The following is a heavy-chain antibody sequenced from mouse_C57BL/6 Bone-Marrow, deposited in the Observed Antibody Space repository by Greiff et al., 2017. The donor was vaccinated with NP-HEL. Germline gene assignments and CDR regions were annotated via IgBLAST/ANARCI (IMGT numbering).Heavy chain of an antibody. D-gene: IGHD1-1*01. CDR3: TITTVVPGDY. CDR1: GFTFSNYW. V-gene: IGHV6-3*01. CDR2: IRLKSDNYAT. J-gene: IGHJ4*01. Sequence: EVQGVESGGGLVQPGGSMKLSCVASGFTFSNYWMNWVRQSPEKGLEWVAQIRLKSDNYATHYAESVKGRFTISRDDSKSSVYLQMNNLRAEDTGIYYCTITTVVPGDYWGQGTSVTVSS.